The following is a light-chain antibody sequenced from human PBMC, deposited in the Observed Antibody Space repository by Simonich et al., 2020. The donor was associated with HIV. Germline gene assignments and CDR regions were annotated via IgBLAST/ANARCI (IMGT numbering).Light chain of an antibody. CDR2: WAS. J-gene: IGKJ3*01. CDR1: QSVLYSSNNKNY. Sequence: DIVMTQSPDSLAVSLGERATINCKSSQSVLYSSNNKNYLAWYQQKPGQPPNLLIYWASTRESGVPDRFSGSGSGTDFTLTISSLQAEDVAVYYCQQYYSTYSFTFGPGTKVDIK. V-gene: IGKV4-1*01. CDR3: QQYYSTYSFT.